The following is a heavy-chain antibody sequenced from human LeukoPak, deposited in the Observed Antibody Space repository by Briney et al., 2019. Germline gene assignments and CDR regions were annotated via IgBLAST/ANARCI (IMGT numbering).Heavy chain of an antibody. Sequence: ASVKVSCKASGYTFTSYYMHWVRQAPGQGLEWMGIINPSGGSTSYAQKFQGRVTMTRDTSTSTVYMELSSLRSEDTAVYYCARHPTSSATVAGDPYYYYYMDVWGKGTTVTVSS. CDR2: INPSGGST. CDR3: ARHPTSSATVAGDPYYYYYMDV. D-gene: IGHD6-19*01. V-gene: IGHV1-46*01. J-gene: IGHJ6*03. CDR1: GYTFTSYY.